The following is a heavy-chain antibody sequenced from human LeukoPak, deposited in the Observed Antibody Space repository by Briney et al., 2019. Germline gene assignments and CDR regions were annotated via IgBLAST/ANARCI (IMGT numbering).Heavy chain of an antibody. Sequence: PGGSLRLSCAASGFAFSSYAMSWVPQAPGKRLGWVSGIVGSGGDMYYADSVKGRFTISRDNFKSTLYLQMNRLRAEDTAVYYCAKGLTWDSTSCSDWGQGTLVTVSS. CDR1: GFAFSSYA. V-gene: IGHV3-23*01. CDR2: IVGSGGDM. J-gene: IGHJ4*02. D-gene: IGHD2-2*01. CDR3: AKGLTWDSTSCSD.